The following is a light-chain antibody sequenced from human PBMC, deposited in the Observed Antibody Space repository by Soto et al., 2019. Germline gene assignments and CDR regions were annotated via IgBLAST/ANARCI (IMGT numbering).Light chain of an antibody. V-gene: IGLV2-14*03. CDR1: SSDVGGYDY. CDR2: NVN. J-gene: IGLJ2*01. Sequence: QSALTQVASVSGSPGQSITISGTGTSSDVGGYDYVSWYQQHPGKAPKLMIYNVNYRPSGLSNRFAGSKSGNTASLTISGLQADDEDNYYCSSYKNSNTVVFGGGTKVTVL. CDR3: SSYKNSNTVV.